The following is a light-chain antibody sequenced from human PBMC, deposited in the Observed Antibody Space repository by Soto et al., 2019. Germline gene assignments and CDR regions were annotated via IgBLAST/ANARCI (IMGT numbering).Light chain of an antibody. CDR1: SSDVGGYNY. J-gene: IGLJ1*01. CDR2: DVS. V-gene: IGLV2-8*01. CDR3: SSYAGTHVV. Sequence: QSALTQPPSASGSPRQSVTISCTGTSSDVGGYNYVSWYQQHPGKAPKLMIYDVSKRPSGVPDRFSGSKSGNTASLTVSGLQADDEADYYCSSYAGTHVVFGTGTKVTVL.